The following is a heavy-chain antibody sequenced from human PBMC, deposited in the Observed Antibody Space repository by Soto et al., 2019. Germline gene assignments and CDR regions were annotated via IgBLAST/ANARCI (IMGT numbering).Heavy chain of an antibody. Sequence: PSETLSLTCAVYGGSFSGYYWSWIRQPPGKGLEWIGEINHSGSTNYNPSLKSRVTISVDTSKNQFSLKLSSVTAADTAVYYCARGGYCSSTSCYKLNYYYYYYMDVWGKGTTVTVSS. D-gene: IGHD2-2*02. J-gene: IGHJ6*03. V-gene: IGHV4-34*01. CDR1: GGSFSGYY. CDR2: INHSGST. CDR3: ARGGYCSSTSCYKLNYYYYYYMDV.